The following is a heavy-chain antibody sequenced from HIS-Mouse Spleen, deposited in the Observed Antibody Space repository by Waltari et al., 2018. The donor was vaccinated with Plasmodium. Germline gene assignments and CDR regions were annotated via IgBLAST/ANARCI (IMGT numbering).Heavy chain of an antibody. CDR2: TYYSGSN. V-gene: IGHV4-59*08. D-gene: IGHD5-18*01. J-gene: IGHJ4*02. CDR1: GGSISSYY. CDR3: ARLRYSYGYFDY. Sequence: QVQLQESGPGLVKPSETLSLTCTVPGGSISSYYWSWIRQPPGKGLAWSEYTYYSGSNNYTPAHKSRVTISVATSKNQFSLKLSSVTAADTAVYYCARLRYSYGYFDYWGQGTLVTVSS.